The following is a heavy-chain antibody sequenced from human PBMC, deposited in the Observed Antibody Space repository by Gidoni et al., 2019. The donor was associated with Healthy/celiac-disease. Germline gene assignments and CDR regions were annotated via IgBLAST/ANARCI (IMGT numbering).Heavy chain of an antibody. V-gene: IGHV2-5*01. J-gene: IGHJ4*02. CDR2: IYWNDDK. CDR1: GFSLSTSGVG. D-gene: IGHD3-10*01. Sequence: QITLKESGPTLVKPTQTLTLTCTFPGFSLSTSGVGVGWIRQPPGKALEWLALIYWNDDKRYSPSLKSRLTITKDTSKNQVVLTMTNMDPVDTATYYCALSPLLWFGEYPFDYWGQGTLVTVSS. CDR3: ALSPLLWFGEYPFDY.